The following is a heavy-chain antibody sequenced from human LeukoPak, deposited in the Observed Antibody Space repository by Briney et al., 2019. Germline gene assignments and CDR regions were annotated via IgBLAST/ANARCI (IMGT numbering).Heavy chain of an antibody. D-gene: IGHD3-10*01. CDR3: ARSVHGSGIGHDTHY. V-gene: IGHV3-30-3*01. Sequence: GGSLRLSCAASGFTFSSYAMHWVRQAPGKGLEWVAVISYDGSNKYYADSVKGRFTISRDNAQNSLYLQMNSLRAEDTAVYYCARSVHGSGIGHDTHYWGQGTLVTVSS. CDR2: ISYDGSNK. J-gene: IGHJ4*02. CDR1: GFTFSSYA.